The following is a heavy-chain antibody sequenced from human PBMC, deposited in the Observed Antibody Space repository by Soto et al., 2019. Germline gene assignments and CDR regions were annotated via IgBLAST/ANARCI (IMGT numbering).Heavy chain of an antibody. CDR1: GYTFTSYG. Sequence: QVQLVQSGAEVKKPGASGKVSCKASGYTFTSYGISWVRQAPGQGLEGMGWISAYNGNTNYAQKLQGRVTMITDTVTSTAYMRLRSMRSHDTAVYYCARNNVLLWFGELWSFDYWGQGTLVTVSS. V-gene: IGHV1-18*01. J-gene: IGHJ4*02. CDR3: ARNNVLLWFGELWSFDY. D-gene: IGHD3-10*01. CDR2: ISAYNGNT.